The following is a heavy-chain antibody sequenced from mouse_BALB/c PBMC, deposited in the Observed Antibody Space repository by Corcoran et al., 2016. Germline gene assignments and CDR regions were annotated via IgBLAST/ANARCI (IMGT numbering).Heavy chain of an antibody. CDR2: IDPANGNT. V-gene: IGHV14-3*02. CDR3: ANWDWYFDV. D-gene: IGHD4-1*01. Sequence: EVQLQQSRAELVKPGAEVKLSCTASGFNIKDTFMHWGKQRPEQGQEWIGRIDPANGNTKYDPKLQGKATIKADTSSTTAYLQLSSLTSEDTAVYYCANWDWYFDVWGAETTVTVSS. J-gene: IGHJ1*01. CDR1: GFNIKDTF.